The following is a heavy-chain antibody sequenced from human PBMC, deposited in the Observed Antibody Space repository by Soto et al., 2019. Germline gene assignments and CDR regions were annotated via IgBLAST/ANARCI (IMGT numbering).Heavy chain of an antibody. Sequence: SETLSLTCTVSGGSISSYYWSWIRQPPGKGLEWIGYIYYTGTTNYNPSLKSRVTISVDTSKNQFSLKLSSVTTADTAVYYCTKLPSADYDGIFDPWGQGTLVTDSS. CDR1: GGSISSYY. CDR3: TKLPSADYDGIFDP. D-gene: IGHD4-17*01. J-gene: IGHJ5*02. CDR2: IYYTGTT. V-gene: IGHV4-59*01.